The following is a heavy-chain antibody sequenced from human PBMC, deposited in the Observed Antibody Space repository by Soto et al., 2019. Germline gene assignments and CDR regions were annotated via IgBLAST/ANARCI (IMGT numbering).Heavy chain of an antibody. CDR2: ISRSSSSTI. Sequence: WESLRLSCAASGFTLSTYSLNWFRQAPGKGLELISYISRSSSSTIYYADSVKGRFTISRDDALNSLYLQMNSLRDDDTAVYYCARDRLGYSYGNSMDVWGQGTTVTVSS. J-gene: IGHJ6*02. D-gene: IGHD5-18*01. V-gene: IGHV3-48*02. CDR3: ARDRLGYSYGNSMDV. CDR1: GFTLSTYS.